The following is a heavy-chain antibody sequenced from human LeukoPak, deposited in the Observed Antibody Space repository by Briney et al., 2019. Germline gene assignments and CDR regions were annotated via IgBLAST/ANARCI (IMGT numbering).Heavy chain of an antibody. CDR3: ARGSRTKDET. V-gene: IGHV4-34*01. Sequence: PSETLSLTCAVYGGSFSGYYWSWIRQPPGKGLEWIGEINHSGSTNYNPSLKSRVIISVDTSKNQFSLKLSSVTAADTAVYYCARGSRTKDETWGQGTLVTVSS. CDR1: GGSFSGYY. J-gene: IGHJ4*02. CDR2: INHSGST. D-gene: IGHD2-2*01.